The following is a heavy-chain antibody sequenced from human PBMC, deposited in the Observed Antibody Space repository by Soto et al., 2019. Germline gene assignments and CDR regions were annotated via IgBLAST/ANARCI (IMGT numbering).Heavy chain of an antibody. Sequence: ESGGGLVKPGGSLRLSCAASGFTFSSYSMNWVRQAPGKGLEWVSSISSSSSYIYYADSVKGRFTISRDNAKNSLYLQMNSLRAEDTAVYYCARDQEDIVVVPAAMGRGYFDLWGRGTLVTVSS. V-gene: IGHV3-21*01. D-gene: IGHD2-2*01. CDR1: GFTFSSYS. J-gene: IGHJ2*01. CDR3: ARDQEDIVVVPAAMGRGYFDL. CDR2: ISSSSSYI.